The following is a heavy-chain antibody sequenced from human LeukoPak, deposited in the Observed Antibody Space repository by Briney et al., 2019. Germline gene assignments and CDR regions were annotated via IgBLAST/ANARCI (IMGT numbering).Heavy chain of an antibody. CDR3: TRLAYGDFRFDP. V-gene: IGHV3-73*01. D-gene: IGHD4-17*01. Sequence: GGSLRLSCAASGITFSGSAMHWVRQAFGKGLEWVGRIKTKVDSYATAYAASVKGRFTISRDDSKNTAYLQMNSLKTEDTALYYCTRLAYGDFRFDPWGQGTLVTVSS. J-gene: IGHJ5*02. CDR1: GITFSGSA. CDR2: IKTKVDSYAT.